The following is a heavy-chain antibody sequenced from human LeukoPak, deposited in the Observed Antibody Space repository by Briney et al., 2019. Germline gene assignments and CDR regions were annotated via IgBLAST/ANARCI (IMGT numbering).Heavy chain of an antibody. J-gene: IGHJ3*02. CDR1: GFTLSSYS. D-gene: IGHD3-22*01. CDR2: ISSSSSYI. V-gene: IGHV3-21*01. Sequence: TGGSLRLSCAASGFTLSSYSMNWVRQAPGKGLEWVSSISSSSSYIYYADSVKGRFTISRDNAKNSLYLQMNSLRAEDTAVYYCVRARGYYDSSGYLSVTFDIWGQGTMVTVSS. CDR3: VRARGYYDSSGYLSVTFDI.